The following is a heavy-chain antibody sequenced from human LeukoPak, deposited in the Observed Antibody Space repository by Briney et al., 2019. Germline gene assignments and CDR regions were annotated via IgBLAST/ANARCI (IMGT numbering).Heavy chain of an antibody. Sequence: GASVKVSCKASGYTFTSYGISWVRQAPGQGLEWMGWIIAYNGNTNYAQKLQGRVTMTTDTSTSTAYMELRSLRSDDTAVYYCARDSYCSGGSCYTRYYYYGMDVWGQGTTVTVSS. CDR2: IIAYNGNT. J-gene: IGHJ6*02. CDR1: GYTFTSYG. V-gene: IGHV1-18*01. CDR3: ARDSYCSGGSCYTRYYYYGMDV. D-gene: IGHD2-15*01.